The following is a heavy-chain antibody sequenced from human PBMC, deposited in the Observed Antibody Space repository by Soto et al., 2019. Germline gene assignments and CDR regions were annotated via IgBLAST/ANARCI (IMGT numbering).Heavy chain of an antibody. CDR3: ARDHGWWSFDY. J-gene: IGHJ4*02. CDR2: INPNSGGT. D-gene: IGHD2-8*02. CDR1: GYTFTSYG. Sequence: EASVKVSCKASGYTFTSYGIHWVRLAPGQGLEWMGWINPNSGGTNYAEKFQGRVTMTRDTSISTAYMELSSLRSDDTAVYYCARDHGWWSFDYWGQGALVTVSS. V-gene: IGHV1-2*02.